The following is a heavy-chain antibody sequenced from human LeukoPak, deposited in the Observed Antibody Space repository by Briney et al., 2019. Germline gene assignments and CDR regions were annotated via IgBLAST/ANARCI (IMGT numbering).Heavy chain of an antibody. CDR1: GFTFSSYS. D-gene: IGHD5-18*01. V-gene: IGHV3-21*01. CDR2: ISSSSSYI. Sequence: GGSLRLSCAASGFTFSSYSMNWVRQAPGKGLEWVSSISSSSSYIYYADSVKGRITISRDNAKNSLYLQMNSLRAEDTAVYYCARVDTAMVTIPDYWGQGTLVTVSS. CDR3: ARVDTAMVTIPDY. J-gene: IGHJ4*02.